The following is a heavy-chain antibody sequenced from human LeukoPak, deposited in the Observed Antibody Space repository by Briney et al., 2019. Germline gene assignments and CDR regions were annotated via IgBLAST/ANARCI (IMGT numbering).Heavy chain of an antibody. Sequence: GGSLRLSCAASGFTFSSYWMSWVRQAQGKGLEWVANIKQDGSEKYYVDSVKGRFTISRDNAKNSLYLQMNSLRAEDTAVYYCASLYSSSWYDYWGQGTLVTVSS. CDR2: IKQDGSEK. J-gene: IGHJ4*02. V-gene: IGHV3-7*01. CDR1: GFTFSSYW. CDR3: ASLYSSSWYDY. D-gene: IGHD6-13*01.